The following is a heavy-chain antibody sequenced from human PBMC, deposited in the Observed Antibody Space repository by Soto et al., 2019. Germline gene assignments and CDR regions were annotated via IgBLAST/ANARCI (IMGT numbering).Heavy chain of an antibody. CDR3: ARALRYFDWPSGYYYGMDV. D-gene: IGHD3-9*01. Sequence: SETLSLTCAVYGGSFSGYYWSWIRQPPGKGLEWIGEINHSGSTNYNPSLKSRVTISVDTSKNQFSLKLSSVTAADTAVYYCARALRYFDWPSGYYYGMDVWGQGTTVTVS. CDR2: INHSGST. CDR1: GGSFSGYY. V-gene: IGHV4-34*01. J-gene: IGHJ6*02.